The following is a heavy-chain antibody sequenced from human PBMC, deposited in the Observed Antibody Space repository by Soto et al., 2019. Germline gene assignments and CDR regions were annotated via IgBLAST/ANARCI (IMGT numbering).Heavy chain of an antibody. D-gene: IGHD2-15*01. CDR1: GFTFSSYA. CDR2: FSGSGGST. J-gene: IGHJ4*02. V-gene: IGHV3-23*01. CDR3: ARGLYSLDY. Sequence: EVQLLESGGGLVQPGGSLRLSCAASGFTFSSYAMSWVRQAPGKGLEWVSGFSGSGGSTYYADSVKGRFTISRENAKNSLYLQMNSLRAGDTAVYYCARGLYSLDYWGQGTLVTVSS.